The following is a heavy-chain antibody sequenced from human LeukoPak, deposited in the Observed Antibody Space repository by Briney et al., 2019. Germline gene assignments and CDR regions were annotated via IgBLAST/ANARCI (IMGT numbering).Heavy chain of an antibody. J-gene: IGHJ1*01. CDR3: ARVYSSGSRAFRH. CDR1: GGSISSGDYY. Sequence: PSETLSLTCTVSGGSISSGDYYWSWIRQPPGKGLEWIGYIYHSGSTYYNPSLKSRVTISVDRSKNQSSLKLSSVTAADTAVYYCARVYSSGSRAFRHWGQGTLVTVSS. D-gene: IGHD6-19*01. V-gene: IGHV4-30-2*01. CDR2: IYHSGST.